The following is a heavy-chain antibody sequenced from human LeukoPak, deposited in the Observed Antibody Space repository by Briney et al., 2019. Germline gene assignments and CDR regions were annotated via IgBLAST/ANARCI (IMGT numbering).Heavy chain of an antibody. CDR1: GYTFTSYG. CDR3: ATLPRGHLFDS. J-gene: IGHJ4*02. D-gene: IGHD3-10*01. Sequence: ASVKVSCKASGYTFTSYGISWVRQAPGQGLEWMGGFVPEDGETIYAQKFQDRVTMTEDTSTDTAYMELSSLRSDDTAVYFCATLPRGHLFDSWGQGTLVTVSS. V-gene: IGHV1-24*01. CDR2: FVPEDGET.